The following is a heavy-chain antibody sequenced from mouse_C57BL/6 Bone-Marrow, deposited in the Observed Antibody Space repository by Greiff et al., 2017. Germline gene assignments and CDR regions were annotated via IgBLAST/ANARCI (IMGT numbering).Heavy chain of an antibody. V-gene: IGHV1-69*01. CDR2: LDPSDSYT. CDR1: GYTFTSSW. Sequence: VQLQQPGAELVMPGASVKLSCKASGYTFTSSWMHWVKQRPGQGLEWIGELDPSDSYTNYNQKFKGKSTLTVDKSSSTAYMQLSSLTSEDSAVYYCARGGGNWYIDVWGTGTTVTVSS. J-gene: IGHJ1*03. CDR3: ARGGGNWYIDV.